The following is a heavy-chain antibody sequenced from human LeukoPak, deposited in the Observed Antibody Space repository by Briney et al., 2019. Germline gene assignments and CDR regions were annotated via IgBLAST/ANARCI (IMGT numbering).Heavy chain of an antibody. CDR1: GGSISSGSYY. V-gene: IGHV4-39*01. CDR3: ARHDPMDV. J-gene: IGHJ6*02. Sequence: SETLSLTCTVSGGSISSGSYYWAWIRQPPGAGLEYLGSIYYSGSTYYNPSLKSRVTISVDTSNNQFSLKLSSVTAADTAVYYCARHDPMDVWGQGTTVTVSS. CDR2: IYYSGST.